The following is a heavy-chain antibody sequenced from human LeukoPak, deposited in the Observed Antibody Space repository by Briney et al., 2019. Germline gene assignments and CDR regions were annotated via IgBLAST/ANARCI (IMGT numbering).Heavy chain of an antibody. J-gene: IGHJ4*02. V-gene: IGHV3-23*01. D-gene: IGHD3-9*01. Sequence: GGSLRLSCAASGFTFSSYAMSWVRQAPGKGLEWVSAISGSGGSTYYADSVKGRFTISRDNAKNSLYLQMNSLRAEDTAVYYCARDFDYDILTGYLVYWGQGTLVTVSS. CDR3: ARDFDYDILTGYLVY. CDR1: GFTFSSYA. CDR2: ISGSGGST.